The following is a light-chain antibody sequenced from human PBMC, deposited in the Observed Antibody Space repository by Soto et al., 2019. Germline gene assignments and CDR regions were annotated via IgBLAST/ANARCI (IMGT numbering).Light chain of an antibody. Sequence: CRASQTIKRWLAWYHQKPGRAPKLLIYDASTLEIVVPSRLSGSGTETEFVHTISRVQHKEFATYFCHSMCFG. J-gene: IGKJ2*03. CDR2: DAS. CDR3: HSMC. V-gene: IGKV1-5*01. CDR1: QTIKRW.